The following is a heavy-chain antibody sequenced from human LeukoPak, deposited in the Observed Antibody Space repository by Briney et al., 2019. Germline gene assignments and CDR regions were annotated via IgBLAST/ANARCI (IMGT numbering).Heavy chain of an antibody. Sequence: GGSLRLSCAASGFTFSSYWMHWVRQAPGKGLVWVSRINTDGSTTSYADSVKGRFTISRDNAQNSLYLQMNSLRADDTAVYYCGFSSSGWAGLDYWGQGTLVTVSS. CDR2: INTDGSTT. CDR3: GFSSSGWAGLDY. J-gene: IGHJ4*02. CDR1: GFTFSSYW. V-gene: IGHV3-74*01. D-gene: IGHD6-19*01.